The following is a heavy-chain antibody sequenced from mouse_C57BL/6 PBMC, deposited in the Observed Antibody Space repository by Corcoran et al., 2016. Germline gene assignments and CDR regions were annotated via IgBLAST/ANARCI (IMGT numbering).Heavy chain of an antibody. V-gene: IGHV1-26*01. CDR3: ARSGPGYYAMDY. CDR2: INPNNGGT. CDR1: GYTFTDYY. J-gene: IGHJ4*01. Sequence: EVQLQQSGPELVKPGASVKISCKASGYTFTDYYMNWVKQSHGKSLEWIGDINPNNGGTSYNQKFKGKATLTVDKSSSTAYMELRSLTSEDSAVDYCARSGPGYYAMDYGGQGTSVTVSS. D-gene: IGHD3-1*01.